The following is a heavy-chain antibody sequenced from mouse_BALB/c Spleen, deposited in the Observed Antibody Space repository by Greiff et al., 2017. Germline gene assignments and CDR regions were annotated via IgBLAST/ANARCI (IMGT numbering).Heavy chain of an antibody. CDR3: ARDLGYYGSSPYYAMDY. Sequence: DVKLVESGGGLVKPGGSLKLSCAASGFTFSDYYMYWVRQTPEKRLEWVATISDGGSYTYYPDSVKGRFTISRDNAKNNLYLQMSSLKSEDTAMYYCARDLGYYGSSPYYAMDYWGQGTSVTVSS. CDR2: ISDGGSYT. D-gene: IGHD1-1*01. CDR1: GFTFSDYY. V-gene: IGHV5-4*02. J-gene: IGHJ4*01.